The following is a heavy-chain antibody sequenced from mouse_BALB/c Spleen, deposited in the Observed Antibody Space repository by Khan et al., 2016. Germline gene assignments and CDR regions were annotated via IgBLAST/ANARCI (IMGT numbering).Heavy chain of an antibody. V-gene: IGHV14-1*02. Sequence: VRLQQSGAELVRPGASVKLSCKASGFNIKDYYMNWVKQRPEQGLEWIGWIDPENGNTIYDPKFQGKASITADTSSNTAYLQLSSLTSADTAVYNCDYPTVVADYGGQGTTITVSS. J-gene: IGHJ2*01. D-gene: IGHD1-1*01. CDR1: GFNIKDYY. CDR2: IDPENGNT. CDR3: DYPTVVADY.